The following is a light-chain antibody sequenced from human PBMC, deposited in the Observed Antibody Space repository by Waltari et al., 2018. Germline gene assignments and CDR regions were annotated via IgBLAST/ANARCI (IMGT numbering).Light chain of an antibody. CDR2: WAS. Sequence: DIVMTQSPDSLAVSLGERATINCKSSQSVLYSSNNKNYLAWYQQKPGQPPNLLIYWASTRESGVPDRFRGSGSGSDFTLTISSLQAEDVAVYYCQQFYSTPRTFGQGTKLEI. CDR3: QQFYSTPRT. J-gene: IGKJ2*02. CDR1: QSVLYSSNNKNY. V-gene: IGKV4-1*01.